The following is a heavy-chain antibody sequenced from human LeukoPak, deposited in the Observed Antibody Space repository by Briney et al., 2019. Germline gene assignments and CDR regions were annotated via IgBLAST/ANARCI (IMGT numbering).Heavy chain of an antibody. V-gene: IGHV3-74*01. Sequence: GGSLRLSCAASGFTFSSYWMHWVRQPQGKGLVWVSGINSDGTSPIYADSVKGRFTISRDNAKETLYLQMNGLRAEDTALYYCAKDMGPLYYYDSSAHAFDIWGQGTLVTVSS. CDR2: INSDGTSP. D-gene: IGHD3-22*01. CDR1: GFTFSSYW. J-gene: IGHJ3*02. CDR3: AKDMGPLYYYDSSAHAFDI.